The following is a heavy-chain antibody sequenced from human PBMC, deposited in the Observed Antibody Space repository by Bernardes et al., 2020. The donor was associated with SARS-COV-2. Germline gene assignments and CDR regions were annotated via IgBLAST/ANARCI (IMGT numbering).Heavy chain of an antibody. Sequence: GRTLTPSCASSVLTSNSYAIHWARQSPATALEYVSPFIRNGGSTYHPKSVKGRFTISRDNSKNTLYLQMNSLRVEDMAVDYCARALRYFDQRDVWGQGTTVTVSS. D-gene: IGHD3-9*01. J-gene: IGHJ6*01. V-gene: IGHV3-64*01. CDR3: ARALRYFDQRDV. CDR2: FIRNGGST. CDR1: VLTSNSYA.